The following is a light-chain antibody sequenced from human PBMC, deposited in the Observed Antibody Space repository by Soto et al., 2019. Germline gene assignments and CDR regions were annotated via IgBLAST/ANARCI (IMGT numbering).Light chain of an antibody. CDR1: SGNIVNNY. J-gene: IGLJ3*02. Sequence: NFMLTQPHSVSESPGKTVTISCTRNSGNIVNNYVQWYQQRPDSAPTTLIFEDNQRPSGVPDRFSGSIDSSSNSASLTISGLKTEDEADYYCQSYDSDNWVFGGGTKVTVL. CDR2: EDN. V-gene: IGLV6-57*03. CDR3: QSYDSDNWV.